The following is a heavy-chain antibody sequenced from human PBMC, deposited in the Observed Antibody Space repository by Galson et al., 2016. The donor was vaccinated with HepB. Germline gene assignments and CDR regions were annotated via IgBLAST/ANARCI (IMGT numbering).Heavy chain of an antibody. J-gene: IGHJ6*02. Sequence: SVKVSCKAFGGSFSSHAISWVRQAPGRGLDWMGGIIPTVDTAKYAQKFQGRVTINADESTTTIYMDVSSLRYEDTAVYYCARGLGYDDGMDVWGQGTTVTVSS. V-gene: IGHV1-69*13. CDR2: IIPTVDTA. D-gene: IGHD5-12*01. CDR1: GGSFSSHA. CDR3: ARGLGYDDGMDV.